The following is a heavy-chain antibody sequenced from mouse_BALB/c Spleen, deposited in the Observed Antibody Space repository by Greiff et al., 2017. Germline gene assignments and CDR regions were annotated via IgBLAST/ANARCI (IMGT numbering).Heavy chain of an antibody. CDR2: ISYSGST. J-gene: IGHJ2*01. CDR1: GYSITSDYA. Sequence: EVQLQQSGPGLVKPSQSLSLTCTVTGYSITSDYAWNWIRQFPGNKLEWMGYISYSGSTSYNPSLKSRISITRDTSKNQFFLQLNSVTTEDTATYYCARNVDYFDYWGQGTTLTVSS. CDR3: ARNVDYFDY. V-gene: IGHV3-2*02.